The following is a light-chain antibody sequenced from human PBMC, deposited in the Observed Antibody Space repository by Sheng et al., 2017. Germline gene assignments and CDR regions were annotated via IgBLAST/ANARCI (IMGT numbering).Light chain of an antibody. CDR1: QNINSW. CDR2: GAS. Sequence: DIQMTQSPSSLSASVGDRVNITCRASQNINSWLVWYQQKPEKAPKSLIYGASSLESGVPSRFSGSGSGTEFTLTISSLQSEDFAVYYCQQYNNWRTFGQGTKVEIK. J-gene: IGKJ1*01. CDR3: QQYNNWRT. V-gene: IGKV1D-16*01.